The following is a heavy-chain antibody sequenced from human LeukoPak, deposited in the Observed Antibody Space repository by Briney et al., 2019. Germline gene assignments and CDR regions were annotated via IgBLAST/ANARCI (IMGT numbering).Heavy chain of an antibody. CDR2: INHSGST. CDR1: GGSFSGYY. CDR3: ARGKVATIEY. D-gene: IGHD5-12*01. Sequence: SETLSLTCTVYGGSFSGYYWSWIRQPPGKGLEWIGEINHSGSTNYNPSLKSRVTISVDTSKNQFSLKLSSVTAADTAVYYCARGKVATIEYWGQGTLVTVSS. V-gene: IGHV4-34*01. J-gene: IGHJ4*02.